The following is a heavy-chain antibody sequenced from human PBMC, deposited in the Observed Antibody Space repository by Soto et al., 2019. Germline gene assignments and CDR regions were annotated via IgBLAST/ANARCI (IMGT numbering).Heavy chain of an antibody. CDR2: IIPLFGTA. J-gene: IGHJ4*02. Sequence: QVQLVQSGAEVKKPGSSVKVSCKASGGTFSTYDICWVRQAPGQGLERMGWIIPLFGTANYAQKFQSRATIIADESTRTAYMEVRRLSSEDTAVYYCAINEGTDGYKFTYWGQGPLVTVSS. CDR3: AINEGTDGYKFTY. D-gene: IGHD5-12*01. V-gene: IGHV1-69*01. CDR1: GGTFSTYD.